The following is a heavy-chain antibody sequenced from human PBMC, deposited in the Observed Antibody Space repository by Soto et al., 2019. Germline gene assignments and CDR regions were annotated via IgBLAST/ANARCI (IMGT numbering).Heavy chain of an antibody. CDR2: IWYDGSNK. Sequence: GGSLRLSCAASGFTFSSYGMHWVRQAPGKGLEWVAVIWYDGSNKYYADSVKGRFTISRDNSKNTLYLQMNSLRAEDTAVYYCARVRFLEWLLLSYYYYGMDVWGQGTTVTVSS. V-gene: IGHV3-33*01. J-gene: IGHJ6*02. CDR1: GFTFSSYG. CDR3: ARVRFLEWLLLSYYYYGMDV. D-gene: IGHD3-3*01.